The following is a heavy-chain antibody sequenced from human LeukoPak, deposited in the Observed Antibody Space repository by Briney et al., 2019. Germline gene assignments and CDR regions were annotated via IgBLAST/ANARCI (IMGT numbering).Heavy chain of an antibody. J-gene: IGHJ4*02. V-gene: IGHV3-7*01. CDR3: ARDLLYYGSGNYFDY. CDR2: IKQDGSEK. D-gene: IGHD3-10*01. Sequence: GGSLRLSCAASGFTFSSYWMSWVRQAPGKGLEWVANIKQDGSEKYYVDSVKGRFTISRDNAKNSLYLQMNSLRAEDTAVYYCARDLLYYGSGNYFDYWGQGTLVTVSS. CDR1: GFTFSSYW.